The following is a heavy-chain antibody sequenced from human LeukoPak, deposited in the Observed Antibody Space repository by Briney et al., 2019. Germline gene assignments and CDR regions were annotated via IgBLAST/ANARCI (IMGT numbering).Heavy chain of an antibody. CDR3: ARVRLDSSERNLDAFEN. J-gene: IGHJ3*02. CDR2: IYSGGST. CDR1: GFTASSNY. V-gene: IGHV3-53*01. Sequence: PGASLILSCAAAGFTASSNYMSWVRQAPGKGLEWVSSIYSGGSTYYADSVKGRFTISRDNSKNTVYLQMNSLRAEDTAVYFCARVRLDSSERNLDAFENWGQGTMVTVSS. D-gene: IGHD1-14*01.